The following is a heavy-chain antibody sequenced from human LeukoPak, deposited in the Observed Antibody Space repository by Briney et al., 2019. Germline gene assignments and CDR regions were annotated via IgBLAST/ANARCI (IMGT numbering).Heavy chain of an antibody. D-gene: IGHD4-23*01. CDR1: GFTFSRYA. CDR2: ISGTGSDT. V-gene: IGHV3-23*01. Sequence: PGGSLRLSCAGSGFTFSRYAMSWVRQAPGKGLEWVSVISGTGSDTYYADSVKGRFTISRDKSKNTLFLQMNSLRVEDTAVYYCVRGTTVATLYSFDYWGQGTLVTVSS. J-gene: IGHJ4*02. CDR3: VRGTTVATLYSFDY.